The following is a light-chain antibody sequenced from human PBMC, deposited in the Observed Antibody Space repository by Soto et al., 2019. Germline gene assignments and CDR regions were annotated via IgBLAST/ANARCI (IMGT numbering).Light chain of an antibody. Sequence: EIVLTQSPGTLSLSPGERATISCRASESVMKYLAWYQQKPGQAPRLLIHGASSRATGISDRFSGSGSGTDSTLTINRLEPEDFEVYYCKQYSSSPPITFGQGTRLEIK. J-gene: IGKJ5*01. V-gene: IGKV3-20*01. CDR3: KQYSSSPPIT. CDR2: GAS. CDR1: ESVMKY.